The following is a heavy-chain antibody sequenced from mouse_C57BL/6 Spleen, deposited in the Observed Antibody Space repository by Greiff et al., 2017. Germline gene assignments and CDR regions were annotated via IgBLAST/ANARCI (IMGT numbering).Heavy chain of an antibody. Sequence: EVKVEESGPGLVKPSQSLSLTCSVTGYSITSGYYWNWIRQFPGNKLEWMGYISYDGSNNYNPSLKNRISITRDTSKNQFFLKLNSVTTEDTATYYCARVGYGNYWYFDVWGTGTTVTVSS. J-gene: IGHJ1*03. D-gene: IGHD2-1*01. V-gene: IGHV3-6*01. CDR2: ISYDGSN. CDR1: GYSITSGYY. CDR3: ARVGYGNYWYFDV.